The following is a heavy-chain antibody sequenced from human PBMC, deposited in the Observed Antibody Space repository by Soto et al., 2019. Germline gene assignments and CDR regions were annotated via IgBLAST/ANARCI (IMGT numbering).Heavy chain of an antibody. CDR1: GGSVSSGSYY. D-gene: IGHD2-15*01. CDR2: IYYSGST. J-gene: IGHJ6*02. V-gene: IGHV4-61*01. Sequence: SETLSLTCTVSGGSVSSGSYYWSWIRQPPGKGLEWIGYIYYSGSTNYNPSLKSRVTISVDTSKNQFSLKLSSVTAADTAVYYCARDASGGHYYYYYGMDVWGQGTTVTVSS. CDR3: ARDASGGHYYYYYGMDV.